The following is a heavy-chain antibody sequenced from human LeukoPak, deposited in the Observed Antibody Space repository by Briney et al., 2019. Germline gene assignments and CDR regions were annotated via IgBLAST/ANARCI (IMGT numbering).Heavy chain of an antibody. J-gene: IGHJ4*02. V-gene: IGHV3-21*01. D-gene: IGHD6-13*01. Sequence: KSGGSLRLSCAASGFTFSSYSMNWVRQAPGKGLEWVSSISSSSSYIYYADSVKGRFTISRDNAKNSLYLQMNSLRAVDTAVYYCARLAAAGTRYFDYWGQGTLVTVSS. CDR2: ISSSSSYI. CDR1: GFTFSSYS. CDR3: ARLAAAGTRYFDY.